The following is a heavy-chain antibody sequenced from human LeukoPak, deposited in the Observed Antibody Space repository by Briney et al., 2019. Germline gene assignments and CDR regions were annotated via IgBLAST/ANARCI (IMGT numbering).Heavy chain of an antibody. Sequence: PGGSLRLSCTISGFTFGDYAMTWVRQAPGKGLEWVGVIRSESYGATTEYAASVKGRFTISADDSKGVAYLQMNSLKTEDTAVYYCTASTTGYSSGSYGTSYYYYYMDVWGKGTTVIVSS. J-gene: IGHJ6*03. CDR2: IRSESYGATT. V-gene: IGHV3-49*04. D-gene: IGHD6-19*01. CDR3: TASTTGYSSGSYGTSYYYYYMDV. CDR1: GFTFGDYA.